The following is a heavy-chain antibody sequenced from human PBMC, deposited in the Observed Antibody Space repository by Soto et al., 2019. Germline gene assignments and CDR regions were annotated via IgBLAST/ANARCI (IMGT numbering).Heavy chain of an antibody. Sequence: GESLKISCKGSGYSFTSYWIGWVRQMPGKGLEWMGIIYPGDSDTRYSPSFQGQVTISADKSISTAYLQWSSLKASDTAMYYCARHRGGYYYDSSGYELLDYWGQGTLVTVSS. CDR2: IYPGDSDT. CDR3: ARHRGGYYYDSSGYELLDY. J-gene: IGHJ4*02. D-gene: IGHD3-22*01. CDR1: GYSFTSYW. V-gene: IGHV5-51*01.